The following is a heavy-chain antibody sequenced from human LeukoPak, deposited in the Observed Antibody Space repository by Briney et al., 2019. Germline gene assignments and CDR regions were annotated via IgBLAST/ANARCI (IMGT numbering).Heavy chain of an antibody. D-gene: IGHD3-10*01. Sequence: WASVKVSCKASGYTFTGYYMHWVRQAPGQGLEWMGWINPNSGGTNYAQKFRGRVTMTTDTSTSTAYMELRSLRSDDTAVYYCARAYYGSGSYPAYFDCWGQGTLVTVSS. CDR3: ARAYYGSGSYPAYFDC. CDR1: GYTFTGYY. J-gene: IGHJ4*02. CDR2: INPNSGGT. V-gene: IGHV1-2*02.